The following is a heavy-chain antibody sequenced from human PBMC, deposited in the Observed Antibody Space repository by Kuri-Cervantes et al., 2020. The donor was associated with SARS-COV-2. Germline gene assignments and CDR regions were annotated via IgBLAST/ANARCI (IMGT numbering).Heavy chain of an antibody. CDR1: GGSISSYY. V-gene: IGHV4-59*01. CDR3: ARGGTAAFDI. D-gene: IGHD6-13*01. CDR2: IYYSGST. J-gene: IGHJ3*02. Sequence: SETLSLTCTVSGGSISSYYWSWIRQPPGKGLEWIGYIYYSGSTNYNPSLKSRVTISVDTSKNQFSLKLSSVTAADTAVYYCARGGTAAFDIWGQGTIVTVSS.